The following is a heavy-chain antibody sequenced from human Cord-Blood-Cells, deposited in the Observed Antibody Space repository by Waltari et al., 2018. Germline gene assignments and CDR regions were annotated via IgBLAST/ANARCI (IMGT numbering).Heavy chain of an antibody. V-gene: IGHV1-2*02. CDR2: INPNSGGT. CDR1: GYTFTGYY. Sequence: QVQLVQSGAEVKKPGASVKVSCKASGYTFTGYYMHWVRQAPGQGLEWMGWINPNSGGTNYAQKFQGRVTMTRDTSISTAYMELSRLRSDDTAVYYCAKHWGGGYYEYYFDYWGQGTLVTVSS. D-gene: IGHD3-22*01. CDR3: AKHWGGGYYEYYFDY. J-gene: IGHJ4*02.